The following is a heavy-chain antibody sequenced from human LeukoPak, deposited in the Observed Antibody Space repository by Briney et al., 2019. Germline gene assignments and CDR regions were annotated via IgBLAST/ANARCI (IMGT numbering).Heavy chain of an antibody. CDR1: DGSFSDYY. V-gene: IGHV4-59*08. D-gene: IGHD6-6*01. CDR2: IYYTGST. J-gene: IGHJ4*02. Sequence: PSETLSLTCGVYDGSFSDYYWSWIRQPPGKGLEWIGYIYYTGSTNYNPSLKSRVTMFVDMSKNQFSLRLSSVTAADTAVYYCARHRAYSSSSPFDYWGQGTLVTVSS. CDR3: ARHRAYSSSSPFDY.